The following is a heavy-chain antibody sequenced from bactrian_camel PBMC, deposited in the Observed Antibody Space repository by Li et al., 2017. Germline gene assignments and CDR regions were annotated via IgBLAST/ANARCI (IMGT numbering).Heavy chain of an antibody. V-gene: IGHV3S63*01. CDR3: AADEMTGLRGRCPRNLAPPLFGF. D-gene: IGHD1*01. Sequence: VQLVESGGGSVQAGGSLRLSCAASCYTYYRYYMGWFRQAPGREREGVASIYTPDGSTVYADSVKGRFTISRDNAKNTVHLQMDNLKPEDTAMYYCAADEMTGLRGRCPRNLAPPLFGFWGQGTQVTVS. CDR1: CYTYYRYY. J-gene: IGHJ6*01. CDR2: IYTPDGST.